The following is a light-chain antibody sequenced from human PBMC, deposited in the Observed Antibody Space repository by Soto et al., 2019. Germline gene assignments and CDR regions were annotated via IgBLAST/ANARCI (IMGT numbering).Light chain of an antibody. V-gene: IGKV1-5*01. CDR1: LPISNY. J-gene: IGKJ1*01. CDR3: QQYNTYTCT. CDR2: GXS. Sequence: DIQMTQSPSTLSASVGDRVTITCRASLPISNYLAWYQQKPGXXXNXMXXGXSTLQAGVPSSFSGSGPGTEFTLTISTLQPDDFATYYCQQYNTYTCTFGPCTKGDIK.